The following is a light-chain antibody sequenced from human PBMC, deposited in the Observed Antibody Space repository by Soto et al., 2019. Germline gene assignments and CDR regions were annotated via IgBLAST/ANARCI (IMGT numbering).Light chain of an antibody. CDR1: KSVSNY. V-gene: IGKV3-20*01. CDR2: GVS. Sequence: EIVLTQSPGTLSLSPGERATLSCRASKSVSNYLAWYQQKPGQAPRLLIYGVSSRATGIPDRFSGSGSGTDFTLTISRLEPEDFAVYYCQQYSIFALSFGGGTKVEIK. CDR3: QQYSIFALS. J-gene: IGKJ4*01.